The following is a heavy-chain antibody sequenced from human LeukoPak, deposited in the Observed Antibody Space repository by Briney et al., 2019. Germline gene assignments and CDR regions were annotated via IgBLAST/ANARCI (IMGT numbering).Heavy chain of an antibody. Sequence: PGGSLRLSCAASGFTFSSYDMHWVRQATGKGLEWVSAIGTAGDTYYPGSVKGRFTISRENAKNSFYLQMNNLRAGDTAVYYCARGADYSSGWYRESDAFDIWGQGTLVTVSS. CDR3: ARGADYSSGWYRESDAFDI. J-gene: IGHJ3*02. V-gene: IGHV3-13*04. CDR2: IGTAGDT. CDR1: GFTFSSYD. D-gene: IGHD6-13*01.